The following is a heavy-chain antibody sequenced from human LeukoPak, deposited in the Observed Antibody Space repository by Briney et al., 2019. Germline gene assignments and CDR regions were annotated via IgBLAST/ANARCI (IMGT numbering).Heavy chain of an antibody. V-gene: IGHV4-39*07. CDR3: ARDPPGGIGEYFQH. Sequence: SETLSLTCTVSGASISNSEFYWGWIRQAPGKGLEWIGSIYSSGSPYYSPSFKSRATMSIDRSQNHFSLRLTSVTAADTAVYYCARDPPGGIGEYFQHWGRGTLVTVSS. J-gene: IGHJ1*01. CDR1: GASISNSEFY. D-gene: IGHD2-15*01. CDR2: IYSSGSP.